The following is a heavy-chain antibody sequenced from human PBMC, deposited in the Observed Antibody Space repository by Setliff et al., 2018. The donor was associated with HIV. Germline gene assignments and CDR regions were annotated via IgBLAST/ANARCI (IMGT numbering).Heavy chain of an antibody. J-gene: IGHJ6*03. D-gene: IGHD3-3*01. V-gene: IGHV1-69*04. CDR2: IIPILGVA. CDR1: GGTFSSYA. CDR3: VRGVQSPPHYSYYYMDV. Sequence: SVKVSCKASGGTFSSYAINWVRQAPGQGLDWMGRIIPILGVANYAQRFQGKVTITADKSTSTAYMELTSLRFDDTAMYYCVRGVQSPPHYSYYYMDVWGEGTMVTSP.